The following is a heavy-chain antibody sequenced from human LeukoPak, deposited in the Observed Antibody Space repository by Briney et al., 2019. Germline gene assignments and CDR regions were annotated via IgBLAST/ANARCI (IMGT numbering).Heavy chain of an antibody. CDR2: INPNSGGT. V-gene: IGHV1-2*06. CDR3: YLYYYDSSGYSYYFDY. Sequence: ASVKVSCKASGYTFTGYYMHWVRQAPGQGLEWMGRINPNSGGTNSAQKFQGRVTMTRDTSISTAYMELSRLRSDDTAVYYCYLYYYDSSGYSYYFDYWGQGTLVTVSS. D-gene: IGHD3-22*01. CDR1: GYTFTGYY. J-gene: IGHJ4*02.